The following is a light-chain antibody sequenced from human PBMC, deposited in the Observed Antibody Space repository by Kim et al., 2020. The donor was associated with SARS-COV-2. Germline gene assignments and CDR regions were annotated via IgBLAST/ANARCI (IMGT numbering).Light chain of an antibody. CDR1: SLRYYD. J-gene: IGLJ2*01. Sequence: ALGQTVRITCQGDSLRYYDASWYQQKPGQAPVVVIYGKNNRPSGIPDRFSGSSSGHTASLTITGAQAEDEADYYCNSRDTSGDHLVFGGGTQLTVL. CDR3: NSRDTSGDHLV. V-gene: IGLV3-19*01. CDR2: GKN.